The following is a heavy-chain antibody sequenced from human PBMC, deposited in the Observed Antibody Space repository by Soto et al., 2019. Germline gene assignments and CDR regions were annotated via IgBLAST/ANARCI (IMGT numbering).Heavy chain of an antibody. Sequence: SETLCLACSVSGVSISSGNWWTWVRQTPQRGLEYIGEIFHDGTANYYPSFERRVAISVDTSKNQFSLKLTSVTAADTAIYFCARLVYDTRLNYMYFDFWGQGALVTVSS. CDR3: ARLVYDTRLNYMYFDF. J-gene: IGHJ4*02. CDR1: GVSISSGNW. CDR2: IFHDGTA. V-gene: IGHV4-4*02. D-gene: IGHD2-8*01.